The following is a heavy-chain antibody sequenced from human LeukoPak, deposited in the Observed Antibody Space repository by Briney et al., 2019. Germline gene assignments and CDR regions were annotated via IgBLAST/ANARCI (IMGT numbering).Heavy chain of an antibody. CDR1: GDSINSGSYF. CDR2: IYNSGIT. Sequence: SETLSLTCTVSGDSINSGSYFWRWIRQPAGRGLEWIERIYNSGITNYNSSLMSRATISIDTSKNQFSLKLSSVTAADTAVYYCARSNSGSYRELDYWGQGALVTVSS. V-gene: IGHV4-61*02. D-gene: IGHD1-26*01. J-gene: IGHJ4*02. CDR3: ARSNSGSYRELDY.